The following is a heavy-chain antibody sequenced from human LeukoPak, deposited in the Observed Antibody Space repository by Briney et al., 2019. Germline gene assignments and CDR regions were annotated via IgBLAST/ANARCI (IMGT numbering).Heavy chain of an antibody. J-gene: IGHJ3*01. D-gene: IGHD3-10*01. CDR3: AKGERDYYGLGSYPF. V-gene: IGHV3-23*01. Sequence: GGSLRLSCAASGFPFSSYAMTWVRQAPGKGLEWVSSISGNGGSTYYADSVKGRFTISRDSSKKTLYLQMQSLRAEDTAVYYCAKGERDYYGLGSYPFWGQGTMVTVS. CDR2: ISGNGGST. CDR1: GFPFSSYA.